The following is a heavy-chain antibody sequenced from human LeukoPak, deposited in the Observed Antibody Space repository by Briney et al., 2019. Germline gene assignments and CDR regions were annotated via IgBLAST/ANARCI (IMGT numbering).Heavy chain of an antibody. Sequence: GASVKVSCKASGYTFTDYYMHWVRQAPGQGLEWMGWINPNSGVTNYAQNFQGRVTMTRGTSISTAYMELTWLSSDDTAVYYCARERSNGGLRLDFWGQGTLVTASS. D-gene: IGHD3-16*01. CDR3: ARERSNGGLRLDF. J-gene: IGHJ4*02. CDR1: GYTFTDYY. V-gene: IGHV1-2*02. CDR2: INPNSGVT.